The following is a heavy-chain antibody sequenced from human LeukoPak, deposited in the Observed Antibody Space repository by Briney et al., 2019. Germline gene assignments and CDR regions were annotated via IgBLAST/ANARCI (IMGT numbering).Heavy chain of an antibody. Sequence: GGSLRLSCAASGFTFSSYWMSWVRQAPGKGLEWVANIKQDGSEKYYVDSVKGRFTISRDNAKNSLYLQMNSLRAEDTAVYYCARPHNYDYVWGSYRYTSYFDYWGQGTLVTVSS. V-gene: IGHV3-7*01. CDR3: ARPHNYDYVWGSYRYTSYFDY. CDR1: GFTFSSYW. D-gene: IGHD3-16*02. J-gene: IGHJ4*02. CDR2: IKQDGSEK.